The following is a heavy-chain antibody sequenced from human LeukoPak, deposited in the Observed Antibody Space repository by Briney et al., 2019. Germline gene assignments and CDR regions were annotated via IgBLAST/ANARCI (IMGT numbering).Heavy chain of an antibody. Sequence: GGSLRLSCAASGFTFSSYGMHWVRQAPGKGLEWVAVISYDGSNKYYADSVKGRFTISRDNSKNTLYLQMNSLRAEDTAVYYCARGVRAVAGTPRDYWGQGTLVTVSS. CDR3: ARGVRAVAGTPRDY. CDR1: GFTFSSYG. CDR2: ISYDGSNK. V-gene: IGHV3-30*03. D-gene: IGHD6-19*01. J-gene: IGHJ4*02.